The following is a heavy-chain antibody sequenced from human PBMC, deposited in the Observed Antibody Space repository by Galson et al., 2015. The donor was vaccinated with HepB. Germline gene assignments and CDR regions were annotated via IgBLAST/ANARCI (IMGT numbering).Heavy chain of an antibody. D-gene: IGHD6-19*01. Sequence: SLRLSCAASGFTFSSYGMHWVRQAPGKGLEWVAVISYDGSNKYYADSVKGRFTISRDNSKNTLYLQMNSLRAEDTAVYYCAKSRYSSGSIFDYWGQGTLVTVSS. J-gene: IGHJ4*02. V-gene: IGHV3-30*18. CDR3: AKSRYSSGSIFDY. CDR1: GFTFSSYG. CDR2: ISYDGSNK.